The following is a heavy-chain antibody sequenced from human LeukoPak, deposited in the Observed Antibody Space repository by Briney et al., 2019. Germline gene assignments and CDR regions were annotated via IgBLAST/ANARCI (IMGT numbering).Heavy chain of an antibody. V-gene: IGHV4-59*08. CDR2: IYYSGST. CDR1: GGSISSYY. Sequence: SETLSLTCTVSGGSISSYYWSWIRQPPGKGLEWIGCIYYSGSTNYNPSLKSRVTISVEKSKNQFSLKLTSVTAADTAVYYCARYSAAAGIFDYWGQGTLVTVSS. CDR3: ARYSAAAGIFDY. D-gene: IGHD6-13*01. J-gene: IGHJ4*02.